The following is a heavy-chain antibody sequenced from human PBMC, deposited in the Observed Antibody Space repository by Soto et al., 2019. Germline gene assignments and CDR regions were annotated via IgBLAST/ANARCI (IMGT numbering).Heavy chain of an antibody. Sequence: QVQLVQSGAEVQKPGSSVKVSCKASGGTFSSYTISWVRQAPGQGLEWMGRIIPILGIANYAQKFQGRVTITADKSTSTAYMELSSLRSEDTAVYYCARDVRGYCSGGSCYGVDPWGQGTLVTVSS. CDR2: IIPILGIA. V-gene: IGHV1-69*08. D-gene: IGHD2-15*01. J-gene: IGHJ5*02. CDR3: ARDVRGYCSGGSCYGVDP. CDR1: GGTFSSYT.